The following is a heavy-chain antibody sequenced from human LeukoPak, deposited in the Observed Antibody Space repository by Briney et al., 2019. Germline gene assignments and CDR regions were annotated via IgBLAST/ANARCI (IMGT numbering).Heavy chain of an antibody. V-gene: IGHV4-34*01. Sequence: NPSETLSLTCAVYGGSFSGYYWSWIRQPPGKGLEWIGEINHSGSTNYNPSLKSRVTISVDTSKNQFSLKLSSVTAADTAVFYYSTGRYCSSTSSYIGPNRAKKFDCWGQGTLVTVSS. D-gene: IGHD2-2*02. CDR3: STGRYCSSTSSYIGPNRAKKFDC. CDR2: INHSGST. CDR1: GGSFSGYY. J-gene: IGHJ4*02.